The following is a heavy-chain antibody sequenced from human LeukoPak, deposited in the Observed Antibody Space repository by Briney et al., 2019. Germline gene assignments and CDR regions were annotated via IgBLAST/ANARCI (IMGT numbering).Heavy chain of an antibody. V-gene: IGHV3-74*03. D-gene: IGHD3-10*01. CDR1: GFTFSDYW. CDR3: VRGQTIDY. Sequence: PGGSLRLSCAASGFTFSDYWMYWVRQAPGKGQVWVSRIKSDGTGILYADFVEGRFTISRDNAKNALYLQMTSLRDEDTAVYYCVRGQTIDYWGQGILVTVSS. J-gene: IGHJ4*02. CDR2: IKSDGTGI.